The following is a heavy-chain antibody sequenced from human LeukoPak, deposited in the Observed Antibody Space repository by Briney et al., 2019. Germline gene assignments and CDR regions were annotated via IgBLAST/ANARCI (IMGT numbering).Heavy chain of an antibody. Sequence: KPGGSLRLSCAASGFTFSDGWMNWVRQAPWKGLEWVGRIKSKTDGGTTDYAAPVKGRFTISRDDSKNTLYLQMNSLKTEDTAVYYCTTTYDFWSGYTYWGQGTLVTVSS. D-gene: IGHD3-3*01. CDR2: IKSKTDGGTT. V-gene: IGHV3-15*01. CDR1: GFTFSDGW. J-gene: IGHJ4*02. CDR3: TTTYDFWSGYTY.